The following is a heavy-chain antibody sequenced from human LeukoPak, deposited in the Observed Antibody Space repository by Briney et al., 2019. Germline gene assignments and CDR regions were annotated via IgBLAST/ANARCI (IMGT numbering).Heavy chain of an antibody. Sequence: ASVKVSCKAFGYTFTNYKFTWVRQAPGQGLKWLGWISPYKGDTNYAQKFQGRVTMTTDTSMSTVYMELRRLTSDDTAVYYCARVAELLQGLDAFDVWGLGTTVTVSA. CDR2: ISPYKGDT. CDR1: GYTFTNYK. J-gene: IGHJ3*01. CDR3: ARVAELLQGLDAFDV. V-gene: IGHV1-18*01. D-gene: IGHD1-26*01.